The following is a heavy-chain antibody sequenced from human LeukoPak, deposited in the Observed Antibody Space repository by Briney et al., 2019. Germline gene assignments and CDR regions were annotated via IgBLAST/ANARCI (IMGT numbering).Heavy chain of an antibody. CDR3: AKGSSPFDY. D-gene: IGHD6-13*01. CDR2: ISANGGGT. V-gene: IGHV3-23*01. CDR1: GFTFSNYA. Sequence: GGSLRLSCAASGFTFSNYAMSWVRQAPGKGLEWVSAISANGGGTYYADSVKGRFTISRDNSKNTLYLQMNSLRAEDTAVYYWAKGSSPFDYWGQETLVTVSS. J-gene: IGHJ4*02.